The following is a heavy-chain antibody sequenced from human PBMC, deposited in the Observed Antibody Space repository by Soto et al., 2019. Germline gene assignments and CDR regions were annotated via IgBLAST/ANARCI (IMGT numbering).Heavy chain of an antibody. V-gene: IGHV4-39*07. D-gene: IGHD2-2*01. CDR1: GGSISSGGYS. CDR2: IYYSGST. CDR3: ARVPTP. J-gene: IGHJ5*02. Sequence: SETLSLTCAVSGGSISSGGYSWSWIRQPPGKGLEWIGSIYYSGSTYCNPSLKSRVTISVDTSKNQFSLKLSSVTAADTAVYYCARVPTPWGQGTLVTVSS.